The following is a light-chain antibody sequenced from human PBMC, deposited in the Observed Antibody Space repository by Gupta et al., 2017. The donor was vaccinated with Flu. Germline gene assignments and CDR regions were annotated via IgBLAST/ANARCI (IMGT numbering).Light chain of an antibody. CDR1: SSDVGGYKY. J-gene: IGLJ3*02. V-gene: IGLV2-8*01. Sequence: QSALTQPPSASGSPGQSVTISCTGTSSDVGGYKYVSWYQQYPGKAPKLMIYEVSKRPSGVPDRFSGSKSGNTASLTVSGRQAEDEAGYYCSSYAGGNNWVFGGGTKLTVL. CDR3: SSYAGGNNWV. CDR2: EVS.